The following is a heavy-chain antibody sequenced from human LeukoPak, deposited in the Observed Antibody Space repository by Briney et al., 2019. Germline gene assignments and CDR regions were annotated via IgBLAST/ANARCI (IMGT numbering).Heavy chain of an antibody. V-gene: IGHV4-59*01. CDR2: IYYSGNT. CDR1: GGSISSYY. J-gene: IGHJ4*02. CDR3: ARKIAVPGSYYFDY. Sequence: SETLSLTCTVSGGSISSYYWSWIRQPPGKGLEWIGYIYYSGNTNYSPSLKSRVTISVDTSKNQSSLKLSSVTAADTAVYYCARKIAVPGSYYFDYWGQGTLVTVSS. D-gene: IGHD6-19*01.